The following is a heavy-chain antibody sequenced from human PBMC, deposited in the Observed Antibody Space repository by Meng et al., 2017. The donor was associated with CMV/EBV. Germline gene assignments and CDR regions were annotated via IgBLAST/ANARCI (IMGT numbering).Heavy chain of an antibody. V-gene: IGHV3-48*03. Sequence: GGSLRLSCAASGFIVNTYDMNWVRQFPGRGLEWVSYIRNGTATTYYADSVKGRFTISRDNARNSLYLQMSNLRAEDTAIYYCTVGPFDYWGQGSLVTVSS. D-gene: IGHD4-23*01. J-gene: IGHJ4*02. CDR3: TVGPFDY. CDR1: GFIVNTYD. CDR2: IRNGTATT.